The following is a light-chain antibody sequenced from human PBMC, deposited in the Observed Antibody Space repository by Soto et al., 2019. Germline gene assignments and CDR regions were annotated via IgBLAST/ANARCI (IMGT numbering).Light chain of an antibody. CDR3: QQRRSSLT. CDR1: ESVSRN. V-gene: IGKV3D-11*02. Sequence: EVVMTQSPATLSVSPGERATLSCRASESVSRNLAWYQQKPGQAPRLLIYDASTRATGIPARFSGSGAGTDFTLTISSLEPEDSATYYCQQRRSSLTFGGGTKV. J-gene: IGKJ4*01. CDR2: DAS.